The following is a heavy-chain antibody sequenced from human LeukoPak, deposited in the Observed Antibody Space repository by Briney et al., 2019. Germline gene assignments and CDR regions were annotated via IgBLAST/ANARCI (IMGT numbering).Heavy chain of an antibody. CDR2: ITDSGGRT. Sequence: GGSLRLSCAASGFTFTTYAMNWVRQAPGKGLEWVSAITDSGGRTYYADSVKGRFTISRDNSKNTLYLQMNSLRAEDTAVYYCAKADGSGRNWGQGTLVTVSS. V-gene: IGHV3-23*01. CDR3: AKADGSGRN. CDR1: GFTFTTYA. J-gene: IGHJ4*02. D-gene: IGHD3-10*01.